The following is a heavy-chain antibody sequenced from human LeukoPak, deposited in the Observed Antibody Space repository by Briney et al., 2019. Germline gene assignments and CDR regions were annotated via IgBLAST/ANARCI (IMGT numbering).Heavy chain of an antibody. D-gene: IGHD4-23*01. Sequence: SETLSLTCTVSGGSISSYYWSWIRQPPGKGLEWIGYIYYSGSTNYNPSLKSRVTISVDTSKNQFSLKLSSVTAADTAVYYCARHEPTYGGNSPYFDYWGQGALVTVSS. CDR3: ARHEPTYGGNSPYFDY. CDR2: IYYSGST. CDR1: GGSISSYY. V-gene: IGHV4-59*01. J-gene: IGHJ4*02.